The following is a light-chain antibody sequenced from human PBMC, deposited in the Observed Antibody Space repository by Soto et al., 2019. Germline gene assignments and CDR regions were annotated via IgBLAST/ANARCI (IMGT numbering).Light chain of an antibody. CDR3: QQYYSYPGT. J-gene: IGKJ3*01. Sequence: EIILTQSPATLYVSPGERATLSCRASQSLTSNLAWYQQRPGQAPRLLIYDTSTRATDIPARFSGSGSGTEFTLTIASLQSEDFATYYCQQYYSYPGTFGPGTKVDIK. CDR1: QSLTSN. V-gene: IGKV3-15*01. CDR2: DTS.